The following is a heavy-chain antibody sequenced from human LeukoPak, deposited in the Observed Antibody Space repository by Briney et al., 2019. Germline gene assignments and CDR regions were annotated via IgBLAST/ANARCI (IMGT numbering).Heavy chain of an antibody. CDR2: IYSIGST. J-gene: IGHJ4*02. Sequence: GGSLCPSSATSGFTAISNFMSWVRQAPGKGLEWVSVIYSIGSTYYTDSVKRRFTSSRDNSKRTVYLQMDSLRAEDSAVYYCVRDSDSFGFDHWGQGTLVTVSS. D-gene: IGHD3-10*01. V-gene: IGHV3-53*01. CDR3: VRDSDSFGFDH. CDR1: GFTAISNF.